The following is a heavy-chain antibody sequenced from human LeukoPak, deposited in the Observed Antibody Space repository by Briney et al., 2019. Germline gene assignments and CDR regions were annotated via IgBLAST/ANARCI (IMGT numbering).Heavy chain of an antibody. Sequence: SVKVSCKASGGTFSSYAISWVRQAPGQGLEWMGRIIPIFGTANYAQKFQGRVTITTDESTSTAYMELSSLRSEDTAVYYCARHSGSYSAADYWGQGTLVTVSS. CDR3: ARHSGSYSAADY. V-gene: IGHV1-69*05. J-gene: IGHJ4*02. D-gene: IGHD1-26*01. CDR2: IIPIFGTA. CDR1: GGTFSSYA.